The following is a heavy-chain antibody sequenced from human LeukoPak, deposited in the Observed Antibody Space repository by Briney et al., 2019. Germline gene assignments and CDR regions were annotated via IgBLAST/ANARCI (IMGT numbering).Heavy chain of an antibody. CDR1: GGSISSGDYS. J-gene: IGHJ4*02. D-gene: IGHD6-13*01. V-gene: IGHV4-30-2*01. CDR3: ARARESMATAGSYFDY. CDR2: IYHTGNT. Sequence: PSETLSLTCAVSGGSISSGDYSWSWIRQPPGNGLEWIGYIYHTGNTNYNPSLKSRVTISVARSKNQLSLRLSSVTAADTAVYYCARARESMATAGSYFDYWGQGTLVTVSS.